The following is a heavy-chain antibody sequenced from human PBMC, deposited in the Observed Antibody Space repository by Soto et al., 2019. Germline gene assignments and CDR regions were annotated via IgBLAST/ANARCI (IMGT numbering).Heavy chain of an antibody. J-gene: IGHJ4*02. CDR2: ISWNSGSI. CDR1: GFTFDDYA. Sequence: EVQLVESGGGLVQPGRSLRLSCAASGFTFDDYAMHWVRQAPGKGLEWVSGISWNSGSIGYADSVKGRFTISRDNAKNSLYLQMNSLRAEDTALYYCAKDGISSSSWRRMYYFDYLGQGTLVTVSS. D-gene: IGHD6-13*01. CDR3: AKDGISSSSWRRMYYFDY. V-gene: IGHV3-9*01.